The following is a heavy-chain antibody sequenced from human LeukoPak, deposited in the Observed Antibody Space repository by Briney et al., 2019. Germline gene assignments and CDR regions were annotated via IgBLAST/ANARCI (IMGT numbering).Heavy chain of an antibody. CDR2: ISYAGSNT. Sequence: GGSLRLSCAASVFTFSSYAMHWVRQTPGKGLEWVAAISYAGSNTHYADSVKGRFTISRDNSKNTMFLQMSSLRAEDTALYYCARDERGFFYYMDVWGKGTTVTVSS. V-gene: IGHV3-30*04. D-gene: IGHD2-15*01. CDR3: ARDERGFFYYMDV. CDR1: VFTFSSYA. J-gene: IGHJ6*03.